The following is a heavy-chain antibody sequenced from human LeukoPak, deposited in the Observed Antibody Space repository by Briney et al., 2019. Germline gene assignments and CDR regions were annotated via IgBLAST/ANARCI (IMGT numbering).Heavy chain of an antibody. D-gene: IGHD6-13*01. V-gene: IGHV1-8*01. Sequence: ASVKVSCKASGYTFTSYDINWVRQATGQGLEWMGWMNPNSGNTGYAQKFQGRVTMTRNTSISTAYMELSSLRSEDTAVYYCATIFRIADNWFDPWGQGTLVTVSS. J-gene: IGHJ5*02. CDR3: ATIFRIADNWFDP. CDR2: MNPNSGNT. CDR1: GYTFTSYD.